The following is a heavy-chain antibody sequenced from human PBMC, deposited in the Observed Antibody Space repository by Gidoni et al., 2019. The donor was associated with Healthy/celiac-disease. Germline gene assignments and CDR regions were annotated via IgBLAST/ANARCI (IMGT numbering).Heavy chain of an antibody. CDR2: ISGSGGST. J-gene: IGHJ4*02. Sequence: EVQLLESGGGLVQPGGSLRLCCAASGFTCSSYAMSWVRQAPGKGLEWVSAISGSGGSTYYADSVKGRFTISRDNSKNTLYLQMNSLRAEDPAVYYCAQGLRVWRWLPDYWGQGTLFTVSS. CDR3: AQGLRVWRWLPDY. V-gene: IGHV3-23*01. CDR1: GFTCSSYA. D-gene: IGHD6-19*01.